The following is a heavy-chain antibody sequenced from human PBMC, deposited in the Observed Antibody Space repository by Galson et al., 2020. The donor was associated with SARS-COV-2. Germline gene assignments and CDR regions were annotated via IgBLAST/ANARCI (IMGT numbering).Heavy chain of an antibody. CDR1: GYTFTSYG. V-gene: IGHV1-18*01. J-gene: IGHJ6*02. CDR3: AREEAVAVAVNYYYYYGMDV. Sequence: ASVKVSCKASGYTFTSYGISWVRQAPGQGLEWMGWISAYNGNTNYAQKLQGRVTMTTDTSTSTAYMELRSLRSDDTAVYYCAREEAVAVAVNYYYYYGMDVWGQGTTVTVSS. D-gene: IGHD6-19*01. CDR2: ISAYNGNT.